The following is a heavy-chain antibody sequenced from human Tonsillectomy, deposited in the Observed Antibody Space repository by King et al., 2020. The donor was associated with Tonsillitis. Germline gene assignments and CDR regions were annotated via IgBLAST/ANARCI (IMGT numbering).Heavy chain of an antibody. CDR2: ILSDGSTT. CDR1: GFTFSSYW. D-gene: IGHD2-15*01. V-gene: IGHV3-74*01. Sequence: VQLVQSGGGLVQPGGSLRLSCAASGFTFSSYWMHWVRQAPGKGLVWVSGILSDGSTTNYADSVKGRFTISSDNAKNTLYLQMNSLRAEDTAVHYCIRGAGWFWGQGTLVTVSS. CDR3: IRGAGWF. J-gene: IGHJ4*02.